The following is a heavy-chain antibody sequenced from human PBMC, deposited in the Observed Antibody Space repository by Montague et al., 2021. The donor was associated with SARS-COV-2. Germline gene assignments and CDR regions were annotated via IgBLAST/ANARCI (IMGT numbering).Heavy chain of an antibody. CDR2: ISSSGSTI. J-gene: IGHJ2*01. V-gene: IGHV3-48*03. CDR3: ARKKPFLEWPRHWYFDL. CDR1: GFTFSSYE. Sequence: SLRLSCAASGFTFSSYEMNWVRQAPGKGLEWVSYISSSGSTIYXXXSXXXRFXISRDNAKNSLYLQMNSLRAEDTAVYYCARKKPFLEWPRHWYFDLWGRGTLVTVSS. D-gene: IGHD3-3*01.